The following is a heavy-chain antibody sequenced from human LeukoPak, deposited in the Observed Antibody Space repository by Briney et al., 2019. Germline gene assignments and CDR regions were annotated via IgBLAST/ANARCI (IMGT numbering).Heavy chain of an antibody. V-gene: IGHV1-18*01. CDR3: ARPTPYGSGSYYPPGYGMDV. J-gene: IGHJ6*02. CDR1: GYTFTSYG. D-gene: IGHD3-10*01. CDR2: ISAYNGNT. Sequence: VASVKVSCKASGYTFTSYGISWVRQAPGQGLEWMGWISAYNGNTNYAQKLQGRVTMTTDTSTSTAYMELRSLRSDDTAVYYCARPTPYGSGSYYPPGYGMDVWGQGTTVTVSS.